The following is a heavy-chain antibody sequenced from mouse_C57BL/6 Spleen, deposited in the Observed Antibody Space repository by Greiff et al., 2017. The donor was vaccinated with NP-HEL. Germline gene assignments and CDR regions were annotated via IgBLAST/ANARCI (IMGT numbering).Heavy chain of an antibody. D-gene: IGHD4-1*01. V-gene: IGHV1-52*01. Sequence: QVQLQQPGAELVRPGSSVKLSCKASGYTFTSYWMHWVKQRPIQGLEWIGNIDPSDSETHYNQKFKDKATFTVDKSSSTAYMQLSSLTSEDSAVYYCARSGDWDRFAYWGQGTLVTVSA. J-gene: IGHJ3*01. CDR2: IDPSDSET. CDR1: GYTFTSYW. CDR3: ARSGDWDRFAY.